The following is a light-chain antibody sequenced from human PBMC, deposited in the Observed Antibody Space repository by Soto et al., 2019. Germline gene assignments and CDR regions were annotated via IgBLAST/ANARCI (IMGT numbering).Light chain of an antibody. CDR1: TSHISAYNY. Sequence: QSVLTQPASVSGSPGQSITISCIGTTSHISAYNYGAWYQQHPRKVPKLMIYEVTNRPSGLSHRFSGSKSGNTASLTISGLQTEEEDDYFCSSYTSTSALYVFGTGAKVTVL. CDR2: EVT. CDR3: SSYTSTSALYV. J-gene: IGLJ1*01. V-gene: IGLV2-14*01.